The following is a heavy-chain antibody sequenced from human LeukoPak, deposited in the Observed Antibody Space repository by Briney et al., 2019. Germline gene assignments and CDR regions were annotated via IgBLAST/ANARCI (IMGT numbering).Heavy chain of an antibody. V-gene: IGHV1-18*01. CDR1: GYTFTSYG. CDR2: ISAYNGNT. J-gene: IGHJ4*02. Sequence: GASVKVSCKASGYTFTSYGISWVRQPPGQGLEWMGWISAYNGNTNYAQKLQGRVTMTTDTSTSTAYMELRSLRSDDTAVYYCARGGPYYYDSSGYYRFDYWGQGTLVTVSS. D-gene: IGHD3-22*01. CDR3: ARGGPYYYDSSGYYRFDY.